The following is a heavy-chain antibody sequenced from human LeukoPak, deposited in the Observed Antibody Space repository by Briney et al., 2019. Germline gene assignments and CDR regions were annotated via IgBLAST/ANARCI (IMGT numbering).Heavy chain of an antibody. CDR1: GFTFSSYG. CDR3: AKDRRGYKYFDN. D-gene: IGHD5-24*01. V-gene: IGHV3-23*01. Sequence: GGSLRLSCAASGFTFSSYGMSWVRQAPGKGLEWVSAISGSGGSTYYADSVKGRFTISRDNSKNTLYLQMNSLRAEDTAVYYCAKDRRGYKYFDNWGQGTLVTVSS. CDR2: ISGSGGST. J-gene: IGHJ4*02.